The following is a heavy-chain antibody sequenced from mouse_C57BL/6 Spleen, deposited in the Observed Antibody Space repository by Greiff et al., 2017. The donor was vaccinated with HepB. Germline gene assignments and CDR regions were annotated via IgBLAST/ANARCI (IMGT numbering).Heavy chain of an antibody. D-gene: IGHD2-1*01. CDR2: IYPGSGST. J-gene: IGHJ2*01. CDR1: GYTFTSYW. CDR3: SIYYGNWGDFDY. V-gene: IGHV1-55*01. Sequence: QVQLQQPGAELVKPGASVKMSCKASGYTFTSYWITWVKQRPGQGLEWIGDIYPGSGSTNYNEKFKSKATLIVDTSSSTAYMQLSSLTSEDSAVYYCSIYYGNWGDFDYWGQGTTLTVSS.